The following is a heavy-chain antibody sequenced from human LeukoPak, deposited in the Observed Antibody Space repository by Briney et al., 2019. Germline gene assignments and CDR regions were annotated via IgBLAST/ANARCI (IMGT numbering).Heavy chain of an antibody. CDR1: GYTFTGYY. CDR2: IIPIFGTA. D-gene: IGHD3-3*01. J-gene: IGHJ3*02. V-gene: IGHV1-69*13. Sequence: SVKVSCKASGYTFTGYYMHWVRQAPGQGLEWMGGIIPIFGTANYAQKFQGRVTITADESTSTAYMELSSLRSEDTAVYYCARMYYDFWSGYFGLDDAFDIWGQGTMVTVSS. CDR3: ARMYYDFWSGYFGLDDAFDI.